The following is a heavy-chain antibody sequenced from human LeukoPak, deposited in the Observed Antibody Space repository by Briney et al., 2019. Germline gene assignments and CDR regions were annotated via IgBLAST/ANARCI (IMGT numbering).Heavy chain of an antibody. CDR1: GFTFDDYA. CDR2: ISWNSGSI. J-gene: IGHJ5*02. Sequence: GRSLRPSCAASGFTFDDYAMHWVRQAPGKGLEWVSGISWNSGSIGYADPVKGRFTISRDNAKNSLYLQMNSLRAEDTALYYCAKDIRGYSYGSWFDPWGQGTLVTVSS. CDR3: AKDIRGYSYGSWFDP. V-gene: IGHV3-9*01. D-gene: IGHD5-18*01.